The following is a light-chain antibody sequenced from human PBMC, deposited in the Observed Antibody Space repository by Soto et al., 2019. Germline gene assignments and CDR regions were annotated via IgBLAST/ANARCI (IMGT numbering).Light chain of an antibody. CDR1: SSNIGAGYD. V-gene: IGLV1-40*01. CDR3: QSYDSSLSGSV. J-gene: IGLJ2*01. Sequence: QSVLTQPPSVSGAPGQRVTISCSGSSSNIGAGYDVYWYQQLPGTAPKLLIYGNSNRPSGVPDRFSGSKSGTSASLAITGLQAEDEADYYCQSYDSSLSGSVFGGGTKHTVL. CDR2: GNS.